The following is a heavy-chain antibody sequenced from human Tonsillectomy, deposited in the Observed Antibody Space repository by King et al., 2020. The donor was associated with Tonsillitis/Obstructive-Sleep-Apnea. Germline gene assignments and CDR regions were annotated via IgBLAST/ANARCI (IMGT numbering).Heavy chain of an antibody. J-gene: IGHJ6*03. V-gene: IGHV4-34*01. CDR1: VWSFSGYY. CDR3: ARKRSLYYYMDV. Sequence: VQLQQWGAGLLKPSETLSLTCAVYVWSFSGYYWSWIRQPPGKGLKSIGEINHSGRPNYNPSPKSQVTISVDTSKNQFSLTLSSVTAADTAVYYCARKRSLYYYMDVWGKGTTVTVSS. D-gene: IGHD1-1*01. CDR2: INHSGRP.